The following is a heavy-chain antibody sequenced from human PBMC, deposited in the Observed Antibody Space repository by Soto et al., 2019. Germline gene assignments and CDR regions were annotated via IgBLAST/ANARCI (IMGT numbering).Heavy chain of an antibody. D-gene: IGHD1-26*01. CDR2: IWYDGNNK. Sequence: QVPLVESGGGVVQPGRSLRLSCAASGFTFSNYGMHWVRQAPGKGLEWVAIIWYDGNNKYYADSVQGRFTISRDNSNNTLYLQMNNLRVEDTAVYYCARDSPGIPNWFDPWGQGTLVTVSS. CDR3: ARDSPGIPNWFDP. J-gene: IGHJ5*02. V-gene: IGHV3-33*01. CDR1: GFTFSNYG.